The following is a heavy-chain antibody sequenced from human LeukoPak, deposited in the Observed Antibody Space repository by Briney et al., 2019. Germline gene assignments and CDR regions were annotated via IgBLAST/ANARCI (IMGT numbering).Heavy chain of an antibody. J-gene: IGHJ5*02. CDR2: ISSSSSYI. V-gene: IGHV3-21*01. Sequence: GGSLRPSCAASGFTFSSYSMNWVRQAPGKGLEWVSSISSSSSYIYYADSVKGRFTISRDNAKNSLYLQMNSLRAEDTAVYYCARHQWATVIPYNWFDPWGQGTLVTVSS. CDR1: GFTFSSYS. D-gene: IGHD4-11*01. CDR3: ARHQWATVIPYNWFDP.